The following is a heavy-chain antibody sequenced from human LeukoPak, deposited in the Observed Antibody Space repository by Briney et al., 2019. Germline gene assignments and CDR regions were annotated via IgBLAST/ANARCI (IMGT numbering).Heavy chain of an antibody. CDR1: GGSISSYY. J-gene: IGHJ4*02. D-gene: IGHD2-2*01. CDR2: IYYSGST. V-gene: IGHV4-59*01. Sequence: SSETLSLTCTVSGGSISSYYWSWIRQPPGKGVEWIGYIYYSGSTNYNPSLKSRVTISLDTSKNQFSLNLSSVTAADTAVYYCARKSFHTSSYDYWGQGTLVTVSS. CDR3: ARKSFHTSSYDY.